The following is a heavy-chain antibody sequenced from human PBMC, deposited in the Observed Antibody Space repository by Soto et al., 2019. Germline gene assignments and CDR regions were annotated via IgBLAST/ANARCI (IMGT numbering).Heavy chain of an antibody. CDR1: GFTFSNYW. D-gene: IGHD3-16*01. CDR2: INTDGSRA. CDR3: ARVKLGSYDWVDP. Sequence: EVQLVESGGDLVQPGGSLRLSCAASGFTFSNYWMHWVRQAPGKGLMWVSRINTDGSRATYADSVQGRFGISRDNAKNTVYLQMNSPRAEDTAVYYCARVKLGSYDWVDPWGQGTLVTVSS. V-gene: IGHV3-74*01. J-gene: IGHJ5*02.